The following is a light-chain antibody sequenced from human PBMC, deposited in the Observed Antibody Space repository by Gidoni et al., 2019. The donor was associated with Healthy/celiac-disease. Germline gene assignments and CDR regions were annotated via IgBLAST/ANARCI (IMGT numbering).Light chain of an antibody. J-gene: IGKJ4*01. Sequence: DIVLTQSPATLSLYPRERATLSCRASQRVSSYLAWYQQKPGQAPRLLSYDAYNMATGSPDRCSGSGAGTDFTLTISGLGPEEFAVYYSQQRSNWPLTFGGGTKVEIK. CDR2: DAY. V-gene: IGKV3-11*01. CDR3: QQRSNWPLT. CDR1: QRVSSY.